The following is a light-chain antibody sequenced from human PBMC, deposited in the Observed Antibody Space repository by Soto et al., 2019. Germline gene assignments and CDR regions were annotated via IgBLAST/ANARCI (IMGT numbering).Light chain of an antibody. J-gene: IGKJ4*01. V-gene: IGKV1-39*01. CDR1: QTISTY. Sequence: DIEMTQSPSSLSASVGDRVTITCRASQTISTYLNWFQQKPGKAPNLLIFAASILQSGVPSRFSGGGSGADFTLTINGLQPEDSAPYYCQQTYSPLLTFGGGTKVEV. CDR2: AAS. CDR3: QQTYSPLLT.